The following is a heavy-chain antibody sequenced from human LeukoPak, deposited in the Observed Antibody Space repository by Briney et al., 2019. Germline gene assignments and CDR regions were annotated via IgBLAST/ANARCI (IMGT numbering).Heavy chain of an antibody. Sequence: PSETLSLTCTVSGGSISSGSYYWGWIRQPPGKGLEWIGSIYYSGYTYYIPSLKSRVTISVDTPNNQFSLRLSSVTAADTAVYYCARHYYGSGRTGGMDVWGQGTTVTVSS. CDR3: ARHYYGSGRTGGMDV. J-gene: IGHJ6*02. CDR1: GGSISSGSYY. CDR2: IYYSGYT. D-gene: IGHD3-10*01. V-gene: IGHV4-39*01.